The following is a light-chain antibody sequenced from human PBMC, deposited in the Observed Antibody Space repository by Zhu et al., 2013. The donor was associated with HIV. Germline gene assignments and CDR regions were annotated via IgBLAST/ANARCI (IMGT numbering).Light chain of an antibody. V-gene: IGKV3-20*01. CDR3: QQYGSSPPYS. Sequence: DIVLTQSPGTLSLSPGERATLSCRASQSVGSTFLAWYQQKPGQAPRLLIYGASNRATGIPDRFSGSGSGTDFTLTITRVEPEDFAVYYCQQYGSSPPYSFGQGTKLEI. CDR2: GAS. J-gene: IGKJ2*03. CDR1: QSVGSTF.